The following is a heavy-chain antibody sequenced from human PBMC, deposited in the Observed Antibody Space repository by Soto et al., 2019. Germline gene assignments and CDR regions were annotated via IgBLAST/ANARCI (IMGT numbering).Heavy chain of an antibody. Sequence: EVQLVESGGGLIKPGGSRRLSCAASGFTFSNYAMHWVRQAPGKGLEYVSAISSNGGSTYYANSVKGRFTISRDNSKNTLYLQMGSLRAEDMAVYYCARNLYSSYGMDVWGQGTTVTVSS. CDR1: GFTFSNYA. J-gene: IGHJ6*02. CDR2: ISSNGGST. CDR3: ARNLYSSYGMDV. V-gene: IGHV3-64*01. D-gene: IGHD6-19*01.